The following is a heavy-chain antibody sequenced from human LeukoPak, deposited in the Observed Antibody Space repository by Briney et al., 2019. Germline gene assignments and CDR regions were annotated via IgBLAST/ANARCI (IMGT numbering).Heavy chain of an antibody. CDR3: ARDGYFDL. CDR2: ISAHNGNT. J-gene: IGHJ2*01. Sequence: ASVKVSCKASGYTFTTHGIAWVRQAPGQGLEWMGWISAHNGNTNYAQSLQGRVTMTTDTSTNTAYMELSSLRSDDTAVYYCARDGYFDLWGRGTLVTVSS. CDR1: GYTFTTHG. V-gene: IGHV1-18*01.